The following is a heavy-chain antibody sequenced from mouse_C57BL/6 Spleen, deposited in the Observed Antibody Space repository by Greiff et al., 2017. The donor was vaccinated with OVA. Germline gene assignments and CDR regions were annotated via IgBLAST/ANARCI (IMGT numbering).Heavy chain of an antibody. V-gene: IGHV1-59*01. CDR1: GYTFTSYW. CDR2: IDPSDSYT. Sequence: VQLQQPGAELVRPGTSVKLSCKASGYTFTSYWMHWVKQRPGQGLEWIGVIDPSDSYTNYNQKFKGKATLTVDTSSSTAYMQLSSLTSEDSAVYYCARGRFITTVYAMDYWGQGTSVTVSS. J-gene: IGHJ4*01. CDR3: ARGRFITTVYAMDY. D-gene: IGHD1-1*01.